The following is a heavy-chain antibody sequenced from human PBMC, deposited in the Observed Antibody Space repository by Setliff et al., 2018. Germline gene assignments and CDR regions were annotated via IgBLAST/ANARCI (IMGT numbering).Heavy chain of an antibody. D-gene: IGHD2-21*01. V-gene: IGHV4-61*02. CDR2: VYTNGGS. J-gene: IGHJ4*02. CDR1: GGSISSGSYY. CDR3: ASQRLARYFES. Sequence: PSETLSLTCTVSGGSISSGSYYWSWIRHPAGKGLEWIGRVYTNGGSDYNPFLKSRVSISLDTSKNQFSLKLISVTAADAAVYYCASQRLARYFESWGQGILVTVSS.